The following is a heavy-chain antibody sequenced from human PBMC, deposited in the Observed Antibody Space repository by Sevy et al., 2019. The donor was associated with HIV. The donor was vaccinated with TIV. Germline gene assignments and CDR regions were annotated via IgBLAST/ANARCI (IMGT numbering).Heavy chain of an antibody. D-gene: IGHD3-3*01. Sequence: GGSLRLSCTASGFTFGDYTMTWFRQAPGKGLEWVGFIRSKAYGGTTEYAASVKGRFTISRDDSKSIAYLQMNSLKTEDTAVYYCTRDLVYYDLWSGYLRAADKFETDYWGQGVLVTVSS. CDR3: TRDLVYYDLWSGYLRAADKFETDY. V-gene: IGHV3-49*03. CDR2: IRSKAYGGTT. CDR1: GFTFGDYT. J-gene: IGHJ4*02.